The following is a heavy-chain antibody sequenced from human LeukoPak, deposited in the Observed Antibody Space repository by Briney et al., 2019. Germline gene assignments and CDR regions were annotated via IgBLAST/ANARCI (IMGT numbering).Heavy chain of an antibody. CDR3: ARDQPTVTSGRSDY. Sequence: PGGSLSLTCAASGFTFSSYWMSWVRQAPGKGLEWVANIKQDGSDKNYVDSVRGRFTISRDNAKNSLYLQMNSLGAEDTAVYYCARDQPTVTSGRSDYWGQGTLVTVSS. CDR1: GFTFSSYW. D-gene: IGHD4-17*01. CDR2: IKQDGSDK. J-gene: IGHJ4*02. V-gene: IGHV3-7*01.